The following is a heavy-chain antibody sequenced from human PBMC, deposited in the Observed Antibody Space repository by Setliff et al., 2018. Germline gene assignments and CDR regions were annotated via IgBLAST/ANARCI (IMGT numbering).Heavy chain of an antibody. CDR1: GFNFNLYN. CDR2: IISNSLTI. J-gene: IGHJ4*02. V-gene: IGHV3-48*01. Sequence: GGSLRLSCAASGFNFNLYNMNWVRQAPGKGLEWVSYIISNSLTIHYADSVRGRFTVSRDNARNSLYLQMNNLRPEDTAVYYCARTCSGSGCYAGLESWGQGAPVTVSS. CDR3: ARTCSGSGCYAGLES. D-gene: IGHD2-15*01.